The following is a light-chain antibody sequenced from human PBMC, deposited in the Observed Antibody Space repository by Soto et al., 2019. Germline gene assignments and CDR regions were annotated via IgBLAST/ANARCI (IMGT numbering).Light chain of an antibody. CDR3: NSYTSSSLYV. V-gene: IGLV2-14*01. Sequence: QSALTQPASVSGSPGQSITISCTGTSSDVGGYNYVSWYQQHTGKAPKLMIYDVSNRPSGVSNRFSGSKSCNTASLTISGLQAEDEADYYCNSYTSSSLYVFGTWTKVTVL. CDR1: SSDVGGYNY. J-gene: IGLJ1*01. CDR2: DVS.